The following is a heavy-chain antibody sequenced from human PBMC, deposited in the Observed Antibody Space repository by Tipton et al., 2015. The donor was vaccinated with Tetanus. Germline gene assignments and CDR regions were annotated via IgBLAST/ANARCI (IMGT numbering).Heavy chain of an antibody. CDR3: ARESITIFGVVSIDY. CDR1: GFTFSNYA. J-gene: IGHJ4*02. CDR2: ISVRGSHT. Sequence: SLRLSCAASGFTFSNYAMAWVRQAPGKGLEWVSGISVRGSHTYYADPVKGRFSISRDNSKNTVYLQMNSLRDEDTAVYYCARESITIFGVVSIDYWGQGTLVTVSS. V-gene: IGHV3-23*01. D-gene: IGHD3-3*01.